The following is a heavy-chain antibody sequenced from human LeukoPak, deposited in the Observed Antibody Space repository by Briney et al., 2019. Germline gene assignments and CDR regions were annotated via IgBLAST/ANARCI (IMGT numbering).Heavy chain of an antibody. CDR2: ISSSSSTI. V-gene: IGHV3-48*02. Sequence: EVQLVESIGGWVKTGGSLRLSCAASGFTISRYSMNLVRQAPGEGLEWVSFISSSSSTIYYTDSVKGRFTISRDNAKNSLYLQMNRLRDEDTAVYYCASESYAYAFDIWGQGTMVTVSS. J-gene: IGHJ3*02. CDR3: ASESYAYAFDI. D-gene: IGHD3-16*01. CDR1: GFTISRYS.